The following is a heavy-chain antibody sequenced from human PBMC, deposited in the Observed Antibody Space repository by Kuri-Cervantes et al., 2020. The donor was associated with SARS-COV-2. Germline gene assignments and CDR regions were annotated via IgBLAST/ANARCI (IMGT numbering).Heavy chain of an antibody. Sequence: LSLTGTASGFTFSSCWMSWVRQAPGKGLEWVSGIGPSNTYIYYTDSVKGRFIISRDNAKNSLYLQMNSLRVEDTALYYCARAYGDYVFREGLDSWGHGTLVTVSS. J-gene: IGHJ5*01. V-gene: IGHV3-21*06. CDR3: ARAYGDYVFREGLDS. CDR1: GFTFSSCW. D-gene: IGHD4-17*01. CDR2: IGPSNTYI.